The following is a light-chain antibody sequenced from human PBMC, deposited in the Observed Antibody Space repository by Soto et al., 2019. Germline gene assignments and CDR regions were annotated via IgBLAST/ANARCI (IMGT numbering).Light chain of an antibody. V-gene: IGLV2-14*01. CDR3: SSHTSSSTHVV. J-gene: IGLJ2*01. CDR1: SSDVGGYNY. CDR2: DVS. Sequence: QSALTQPASVSGSPGQSITISCTGTSSDVGGYNYVSWYQQHPGKAPKLMIYDVSYRPSGVSNRFSGSKSGNTASLTISGLQAEDEADYYCSSHTSSSTHVVFGGGTKLTVL.